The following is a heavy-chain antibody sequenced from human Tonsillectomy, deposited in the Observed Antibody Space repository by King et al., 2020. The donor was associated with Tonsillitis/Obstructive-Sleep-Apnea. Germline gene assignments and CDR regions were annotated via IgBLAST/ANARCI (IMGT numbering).Heavy chain of an antibody. CDR1: GGSISSGGYY. V-gene: IGHV4-31*03. Sequence: LQLQESGPGLVKPSQTLSLTCTVSGGSISSGGYYWTWIRQHPGKGLESIGYIYYSGSTYYNPSPKSRVTISVDTSKNQFSLKLSSVTAADTAVYYCARGYSYDLNYYYYGMDVWGQGTTVTVSS. CDR2: IYYSGST. D-gene: IGHD5-18*01. CDR3: ARGYSYDLNYYYYGMDV. J-gene: IGHJ6*02.